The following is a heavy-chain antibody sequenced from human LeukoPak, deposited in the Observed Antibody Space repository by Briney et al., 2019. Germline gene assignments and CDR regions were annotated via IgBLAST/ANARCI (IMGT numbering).Heavy chain of an antibody. CDR3: ARGIAVAVGDAFDI. J-gene: IGHJ3*02. V-gene: IGHV3-7*01. D-gene: IGHD6-19*01. CDR1: GFTFSSYW. CDR2: IKQDGSEK. Sequence: PGGSLRLSCAASGFTFSSYWMSWVRQAPGKGLEWVANIKQDGSEKYYVDSVKGRFTISRDNAENSLYLQMNSLRAEDTAVYYCARGIAVAVGDAFDIWGQGTMVTVSS.